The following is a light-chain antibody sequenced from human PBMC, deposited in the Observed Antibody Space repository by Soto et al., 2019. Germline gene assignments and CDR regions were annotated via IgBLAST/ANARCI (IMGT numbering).Light chain of an antibody. CDR3: QQYGHSPPFT. J-gene: IGKJ3*01. CDR1: QSISSY. CDR2: GVS. V-gene: IGKV3-20*01. Sequence: TQSPSSLSASVGDRVTITCRASQSISSYLNWYQQRPGQAPRLLIYGVSTRAPGIPDRFSGSGSGTDFTLTISRLEPEDFAVYFCQQYGHSPPFTFGPGTKVDFK.